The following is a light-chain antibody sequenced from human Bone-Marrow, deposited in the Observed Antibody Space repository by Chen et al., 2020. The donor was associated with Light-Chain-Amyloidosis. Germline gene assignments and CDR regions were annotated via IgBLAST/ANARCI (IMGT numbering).Light chain of an antibody. V-gene: IGLV3-21*02. CDR2: DDS. CDR3: QVWDRSSDRPV. CDR1: NIGSTS. J-gene: IGLJ3*02. Sequence: SYVLTQPSSVSVAPGQTVTIACGGNNIGSTSVPWYQQTPGQAPLLVVYDDSDRPSGIPERLSSSNSGNTATLTISRVEAGDEADYYCQVWDRSSDRPVFGGGTKLTVL.